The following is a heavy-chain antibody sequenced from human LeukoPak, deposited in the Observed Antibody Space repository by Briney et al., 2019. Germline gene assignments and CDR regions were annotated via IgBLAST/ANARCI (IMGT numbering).Heavy chain of an antibody. CDR3: AIARYCSSTSCPADY. V-gene: IGHV1-46*01. CDR1: GYTFTSYY. J-gene: IGHJ4*02. Sequence: GASVNVSCKASGYTFTSYYMHWVRQAPGQGLEWMGIINPSGGSTSYAQKFQGRVTITADESTSTAYMELSSLRSEDTAVYYCAIARYCSSTSCPADYWGQGTLVTVSS. D-gene: IGHD2-2*01. CDR2: INPSGGST.